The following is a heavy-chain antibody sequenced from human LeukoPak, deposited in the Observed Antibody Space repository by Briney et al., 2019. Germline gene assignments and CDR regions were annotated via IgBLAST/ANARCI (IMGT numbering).Heavy chain of an antibody. J-gene: IGHJ4*02. D-gene: IGHD1-20*01. CDR2: IIPILGIA. CDR3: ARAPGITGTHFDY. V-gene: IGHV1-69*04. CDR1: GGTFSSYA. Sequence: SVKVSCKASGGTFSSYAISWVRQAPGQGLAWMGRIIPILGIANYAQKFQGRVTITADKSTSTAYMELSSLRSEDTAVYYCARAPGITGTHFDYWGQGTLVTVSS.